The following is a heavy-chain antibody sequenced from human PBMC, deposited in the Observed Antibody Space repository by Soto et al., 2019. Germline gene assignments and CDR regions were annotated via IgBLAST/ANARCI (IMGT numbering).Heavy chain of an antibody. CDR1: GYSFTDYK. CDR3: ATWVDSGDFEGFDF. Sequence: ASVKVSCKTSGYSFTDYKLHWVRQAPGQRREWIGLVDPNVGGSSPAQKFQVSVTMTRPTYITTDYLHLTRVTINATATYSCATWVDSGDFEGFDFWGPGTLVNAST. D-gene: IGHD4-17*01. V-gene: IGHV1-2*04. J-gene: IGHJ4*02. CDR2: VDPNVGGS.